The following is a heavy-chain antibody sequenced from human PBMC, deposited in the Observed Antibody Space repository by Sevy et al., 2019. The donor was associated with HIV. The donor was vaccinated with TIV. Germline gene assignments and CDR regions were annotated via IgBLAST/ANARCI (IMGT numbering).Heavy chain of an antibody. CDR3: TRVRGLLGWFDS. J-gene: IGHJ5*01. CDR1: GFTFSSYS. CDR2: ISGLNNYI. D-gene: IGHD3-10*01. Sequence: GGSLRLSCAASGFTFSSYSMNWVRQAPGKGLEWVSYISGLNNYIYYADSVRGRFTISRDNSKNTLFLQMNSLRAEDTAVYYCTRVRGLLGWFDSWGQGTLVTVSS. V-gene: IGHV3-21*01.